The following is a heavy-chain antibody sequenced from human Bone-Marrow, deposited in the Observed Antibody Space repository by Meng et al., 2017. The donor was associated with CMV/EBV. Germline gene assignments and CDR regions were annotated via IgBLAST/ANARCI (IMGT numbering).Heavy chain of an antibody. D-gene: IGHD5-24*01. V-gene: IGHV1-69*05. CDR3: ARDRDGLDV. Sequence: SVKVSCKASGYTFTSYYMHWVRQAPGQGLEWMGGIIPIFGTANYAQKFQGRVTITTDESTSTAYMELSSLRSDDTAVYYCARDRDGLDVWGQGPTVTVSS. CDR1: GYTFTSYY. CDR2: IIPIFGTA. J-gene: IGHJ6*02.